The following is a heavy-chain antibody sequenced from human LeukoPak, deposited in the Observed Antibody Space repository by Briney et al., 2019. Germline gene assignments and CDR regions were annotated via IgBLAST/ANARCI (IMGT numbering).Heavy chain of an antibody. CDR3: ARDLSSTSNWELDY. CDR2: INCNSGGT. Sequence: GASVKVSCKAYGYIFTDYYLHWVRQAPGQGPEWMGRINCNSGGTMYAQNLQDRVTMTRVTSISTAYMELSRLTSDDTAVYYCARDLSSTSNWELDYWGRGTLVTVSS. J-gene: IGHJ4*02. V-gene: IGHV1-2*06. CDR1: GYIFTDYY. D-gene: IGHD1-1*01.